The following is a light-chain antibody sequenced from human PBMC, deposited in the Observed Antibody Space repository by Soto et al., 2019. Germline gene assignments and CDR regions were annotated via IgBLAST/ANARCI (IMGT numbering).Light chain of an antibody. J-gene: IGLJ1*01. Sequence: QSVLTQPASVSGSPGLSITISCTGTSSDVGAYNFVSWYQQYPDKAPKLMIFDVSNRPSGVSNRFSGSKSGNTASLTISGLQSEDEAEYYCGSYTTSSNYVFGTGTKVTVL. CDR2: DVS. CDR3: GSYTTSSNYV. V-gene: IGLV2-14*03. CDR1: SSDVGAYNF.